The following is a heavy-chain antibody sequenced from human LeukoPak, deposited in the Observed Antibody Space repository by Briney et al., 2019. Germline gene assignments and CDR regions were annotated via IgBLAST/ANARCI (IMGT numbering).Heavy chain of an antibody. Sequence: PSQILAPTWTGSGSSISSCDYYLSWIRQPPGEGLEFIGYIYYRWSTYYNPTINSGVTISVDTSKIKCSLTLGSVTAADTAVYYSARGKVRGVFDPWGQGTLVTVS. CDR1: GSSISSCDYY. CDR2: IYYRWST. J-gene: IGHJ5*02. V-gene: IGHV4-30-4*01. D-gene: IGHD3-10*01. CDR3: ARGKVRGVFDP.